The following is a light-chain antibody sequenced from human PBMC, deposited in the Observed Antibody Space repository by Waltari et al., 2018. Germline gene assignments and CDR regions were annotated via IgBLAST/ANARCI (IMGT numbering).Light chain of an antibody. CDR3: QQYNRWPPIT. CDR2: EAS. CDR1: QSVSSN. V-gene: IGKV3-15*01. J-gene: IGKJ5*01. Sequence: VVLTQSPATLSVSPGESAIISCRASQSVSSNLAWYQQKPGQAPRLLIYEASTRASSIPARFRGSGSGTEFTLTINSLQSEDSATYYCQQYNRWPPITFGQGTRLDIK.